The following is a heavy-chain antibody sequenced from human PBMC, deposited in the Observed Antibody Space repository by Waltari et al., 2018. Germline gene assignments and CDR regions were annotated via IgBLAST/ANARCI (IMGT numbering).Heavy chain of an antibody. J-gene: IGHJ4*02. CDR3: ATPFYNWYDPLHS. CDR1: GLIFKNFA. CDR2: ISVSDGT. Sequence: EVQLLESGGGLVQQVGSLRLSWSASGLIFKNFAINWVRLSPGTGLQWVSAISVSDGTYYADSVKGRFTVSRDTSKNTVYLQMSDLRGEDTAIYYCATPFYNWYDPLHSWGQGTLVAVSS. V-gene: IGHV3-23*01. D-gene: IGHD1-20*01.